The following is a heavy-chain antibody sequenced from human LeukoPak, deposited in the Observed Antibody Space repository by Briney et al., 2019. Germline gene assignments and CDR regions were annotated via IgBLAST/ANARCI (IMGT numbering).Heavy chain of an antibody. CDR2: IRYDGSNK. D-gene: IGHD5-12*01. V-gene: IGHV3-30*02. Sequence: GGSLRLSCAASGFTFSSYGMHWVRQAPGKGLEWVAFIRYDGSNKYYADSVKGRFTISRDNSKNTLYLQMNSLRAEDTAVYYCAKDRPGISGFPTLDYWGEGTLVTVS. CDR3: AKDRPGISGFPTLDY. CDR1: GFTFSSYG. J-gene: IGHJ4*02.